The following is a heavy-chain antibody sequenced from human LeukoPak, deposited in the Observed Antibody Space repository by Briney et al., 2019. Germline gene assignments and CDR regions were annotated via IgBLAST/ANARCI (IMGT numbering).Heavy chain of an antibody. CDR2: IYYSGST. Sequence: KPSETLSLTCTVSGGSISSYYWSWIRQPPGKGLEWIGYIYYSGSTNYNPSLKSRVTISVDTSKNQFSLKLSSVTAADTAVYYCARKSTDGYNEGLDYWGQGTLVTVSS. CDR1: GGSISSYY. J-gene: IGHJ4*02. D-gene: IGHD5-24*01. V-gene: IGHV4-59*01. CDR3: ARKSTDGYNEGLDY.